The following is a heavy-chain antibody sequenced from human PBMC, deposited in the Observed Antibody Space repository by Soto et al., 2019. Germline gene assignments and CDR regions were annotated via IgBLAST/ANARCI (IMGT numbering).Heavy chain of an antibody. CDR1: GFTFSRHG. J-gene: IGHJ4*02. Sequence: QVQLVESGGGVVQPGTSLRLSCAASGFTFSRHGMHWVRQTPGKGLEWLAVILNDASGHWYADSVKGRFTISRDNFENTLYLQMNGLRLEATAMYYCARDDDYPDNGFDYWGQGTLVTVSS. V-gene: IGHV3-33*01. D-gene: IGHD4-17*01. CDR3: ARDDDYPDNGFDY. CDR2: ILNDASGH.